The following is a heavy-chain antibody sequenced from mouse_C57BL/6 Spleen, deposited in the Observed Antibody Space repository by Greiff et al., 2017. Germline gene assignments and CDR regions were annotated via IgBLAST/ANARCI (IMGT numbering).Heavy chain of an antibody. Sequence: QVQLKQSGPELVKPGASVKISCKASGYAFSSSWMNWVKQRPGKGLEWIGRIYPGDGDTNYNGKFKGKATLTADKSSSTAYMQLSSLTSEDSAVYFCAREGIFIYYSSYYAMDYWGQGTSVTVSS. CDR2: IYPGDGDT. J-gene: IGHJ4*01. CDR3: AREGIFIYYSSYYAMDY. V-gene: IGHV1-82*01. CDR1: GYAFSSSW. D-gene: IGHD1-1*01.